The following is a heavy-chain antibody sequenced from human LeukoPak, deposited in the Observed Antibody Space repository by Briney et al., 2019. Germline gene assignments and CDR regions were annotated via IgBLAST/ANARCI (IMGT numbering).Heavy chain of an antibody. Sequence: GGSLRLSCAASGFTFSSYWMHWVRQAPGKGLVWVSRINSDGSSTSYADSVKGRFTISRDNAKNTLYLQMNSLRAEDTAVYYCASGTLRTGIDYWGQGTLVTVSS. D-gene: IGHD4-17*01. CDR2: INSDGSST. CDR3: ASGTLRTGIDY. V-gene: IGHV3-74*01. CDR1: GFTFSSYW. J-gene: IGHJ4*02.